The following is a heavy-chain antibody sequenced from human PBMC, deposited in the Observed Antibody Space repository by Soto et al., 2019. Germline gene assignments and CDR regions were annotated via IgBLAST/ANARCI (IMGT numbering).Heavy chain of an antibody. Sequence: QVQLVESGGGVVQPGRSLRLSCAASGFTFSSYGMHWVRQAPGKGLEWVAVISYDGSNKYYADSVKGRFTISRDNSKNTLYLQMNSLRAEVTAVYYCAKDQRGQNDVLLWFGELSPLFDYWGQGTLVTVSS. CDR3: AKDQRGQNDVLLWFGELSPLFDY. CDR1: GFTFSSYG. V-gene: IGHV3-30*18. J-gene: IGHJ4*02. D-gene: IGHD3-10*01. CDR2: ISYDGSNK.